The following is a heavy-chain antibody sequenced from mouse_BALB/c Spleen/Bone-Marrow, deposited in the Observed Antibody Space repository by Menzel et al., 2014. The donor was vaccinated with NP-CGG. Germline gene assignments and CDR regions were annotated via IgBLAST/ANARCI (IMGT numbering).Heavy chain of an antibody. CDR3: ARTTPYAMEY. CDR1: GFAFSSYD. Sequence: EVQRVESGGGLVKPGGSLKLSCAASGFAFSSYDMSWVRQTPEKRLEWVAYISSGGGSTYYPDTVKGRFTISRDNAKNTLYLQMSSLKSEDTAMYYCARTTPYAMEYWGQGTSVTVSS. J-gene: IGHJ4*01. CDR2: ISSGGGST. D-gene: IGHD5-5*01. V-gene: IGHV5-12-1*01.